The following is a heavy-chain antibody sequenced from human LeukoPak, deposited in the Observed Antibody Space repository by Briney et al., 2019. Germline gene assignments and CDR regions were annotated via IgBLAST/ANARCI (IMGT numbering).Heavy chain of an antibody. CDR2: ISYDGSNK. D-gene: IGHD6-13*01. CDR3: AKDREEQQLVFDY. Sequence: PGRSLRLSCAASGFTFSSYAMHWVRQAPGKGLEWVAVISYDGSNKYYADSVKGRFTISRDNSKNTLYLQMNSLRAEDTAVYYCAKDREEQQLVFDYWGQGTLVTVSS. V-gene: IGHV3-30*04. CDR1: GFTFSSYA. J-gene: IGHJ4*02.